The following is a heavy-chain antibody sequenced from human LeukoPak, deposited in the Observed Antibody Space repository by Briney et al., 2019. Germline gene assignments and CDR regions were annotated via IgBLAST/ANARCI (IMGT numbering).Heavy chain of an antibody. D-gene: IGHD2/OR15-2a*01. Sequence: SETLSLTCTVSGGPISSYYWSWIRQPAGKGLEWIGRIYTSGSTNYNPSLKSRVTMSVDTSKNQFSLKLSSVTAADTAVYYCAREGTTAPNWFDPWRQGTLVTVSS. CDR3: AREGTTAPNWFDP. V-gene: IGHV4-4*07. J-gene: IGHJ5*02. CDR1: GGPISSYY. CDR2: IYTSGST.